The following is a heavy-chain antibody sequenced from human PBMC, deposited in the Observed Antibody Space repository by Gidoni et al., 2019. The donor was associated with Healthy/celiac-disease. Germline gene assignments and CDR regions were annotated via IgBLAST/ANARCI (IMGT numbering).Heavy chain of an antibody. D-gene: IGHD1-26*01. CDR3: ARARFSYVGYYFDY. V-gene: IGHV3-11*06. J-gene: IGHJ4*02. CDR1: GFTFRDYY. CDR2: ISSSSSYT. Sequence: QVQLVESGGGLVKPGGSLRLSCAASGFTFRDYYMSWIRQAPGKGLEWVSYISSSSSYTNYADSVKGRFTISRDNAKNSLYLQMNSLRAEDTAVYYCARARFSYVGYYFDYWGQGTLVTVSS.